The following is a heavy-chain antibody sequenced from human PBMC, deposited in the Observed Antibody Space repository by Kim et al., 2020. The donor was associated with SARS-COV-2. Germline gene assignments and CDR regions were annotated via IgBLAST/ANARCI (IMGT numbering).Heavy chain of an antibody. Sequence: SETLSLTCRVTGGSINTYYWSWIRQAPGKGLEWIGYVFHRGGSNYHPSLGGRASMLTDTSRNQVSLKLTSVTPADTAVYFCARAIDSGIFSAFLYWGQG. CDR3: ARAIDSGIFSAFLY. CDR1: GGSINTYY. D-gene: IGHD1-26*01. CDR2: VFHRGGS. V-gene: IGHV4-59*01. J-gene: IGHJ4*02.